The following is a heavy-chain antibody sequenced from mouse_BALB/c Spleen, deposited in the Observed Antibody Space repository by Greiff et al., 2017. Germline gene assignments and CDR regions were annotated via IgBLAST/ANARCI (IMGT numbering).Heavy chain of an antibody. CDR3: ATGANWDAWFAY. V-gene: IGHV3-2*02. CDR2: ISYSGST. Sequence: VQLKESGPGLVKPSQSLSLTCTVTGYSITSDYAWNWIRQFPGNKLEWMGYISYSGSTSYNPSLKSRISITRDTSKNQFFLQLNSVTTEDTATYYCATGANWDAWFAYWGQGTLVTVSA. D-gene: IGHD4-1*01. J-gene: IGHJ3*01. CDR1: GYSITSDYA.